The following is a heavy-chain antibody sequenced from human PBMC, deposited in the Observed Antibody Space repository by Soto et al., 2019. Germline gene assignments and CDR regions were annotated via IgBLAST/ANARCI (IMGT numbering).Heavy chain of an antibody. CDR3: ATEKVGSGWYEDAFDI. J-gene: IGHJ3*02. CDR1: GYTLTELS. CDR2: FDPEDGET. V-gene: IGHV1-24*01. D-gene: IGHD6-19*01. Sequence: ASVKVSCKVSGYTLTELSMHWVRQAPGKGLEWMGGFDPEDGETIYAQKFQGRVTMAEHTSTDTAYMELSSLRSEDTAVYYCATEKVGSGWYEDAFDIWGQGTMVTVSS.